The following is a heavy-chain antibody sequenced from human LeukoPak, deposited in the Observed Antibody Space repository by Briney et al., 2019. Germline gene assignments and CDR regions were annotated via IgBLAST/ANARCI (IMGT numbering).Heavy chain of an antibody. J-gene: IGHJ4*02. CDR1: GYNFPAYF. CDR2: INPNGGDT. V-gene: IGHV1-2*06. Sequence: ASVKVSCKAGGYNFPAYFVHWVRQAPGQGLEWMGRINPNGGDTNYAQKFQGRVTMASDTSISTAYMELSSLISDDTAVYYCARVGFTTSWSNFDYWGQGTLDTVSS. CDR3: ARVGFTTSWSNFDY. D-gene: IGHD2-2*01.